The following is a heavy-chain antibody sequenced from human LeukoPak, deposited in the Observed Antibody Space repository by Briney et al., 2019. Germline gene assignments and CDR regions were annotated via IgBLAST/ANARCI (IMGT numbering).Heavy chain of an antibody. Sequence: PSETLSLTCTVSGGSISSYYWSWIRQPPGKGLEWIGYIYYSGSTNYNPSLKSRVTISVDTSKNQFSLKLSSVTAADTAVYYCARRRYYDILTGYRYYYMDVWGKGTTVTISS. D-gene: IGHD3-9*01. CDR2: IYYSGST. CDR3: ARRRYYDILTGYRYYYMDV. CDR1: GGSISSYY. J-gene: IGHJ6*03. V-gene: IGHV4-59*01.